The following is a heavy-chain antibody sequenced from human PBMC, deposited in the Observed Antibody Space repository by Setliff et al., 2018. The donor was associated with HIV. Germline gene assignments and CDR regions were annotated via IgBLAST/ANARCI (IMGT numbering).Heavy chain of an antibody. CDR2: IISILEIT. V-gene: IGHV1-69*04. CDR1: GGTSSTHA. D-gene: IGHD3-10*01. CDR3: AGPRGDEAFDI. J-gene: IGHJ3*02. Sequence: VKVSCKASGGTSSTHAMNWVRQAPGQGLEWMGQIISILEITDYAQKFQGRLTITADEPTNTIYMELGGLRSEDTAVYYCAGPRGDEAFDIWGQGTMVTVSS.